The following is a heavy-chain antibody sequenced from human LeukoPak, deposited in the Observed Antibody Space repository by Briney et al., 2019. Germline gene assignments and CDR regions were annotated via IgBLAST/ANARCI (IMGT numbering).Heavy chain of an antibody. V-gene: IGHV3-74*01. CDR1: GFTFTTSW. D-gene: IGHD5-24*01. CDR2: INSDGSTR. J-gene: IGHJ4*02. Sequence: GGSLRLSCAASGFTFTTSWMHWVRQAPGKGLVWVSRINSDGSTRNYADSVKGRFTISRDNAKNALYLQMDSLRAEDAAVYYCVRPQDGYNGFDCWGQGTLVTASS. CDR3: VRPQDGYNGFDC.